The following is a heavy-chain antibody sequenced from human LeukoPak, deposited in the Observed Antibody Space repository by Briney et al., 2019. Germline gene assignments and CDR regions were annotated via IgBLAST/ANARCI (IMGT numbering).Heavy chain of an antibody. CDR2: ISYDGSKK. J-gene: IGHJ6*03. Sequence: PGGSLRLSCVVSGFTFSNYAVHWVRQAPGKGLEWVAVISYDGSKKYYADSVKGRLTISRDNSKNTLFLQMNSLRAEDTAVYYCAREDVEYCSGGSCHSSYYYYYMDVWGKGTTVTVSS. CDR3: AREDVEYCSGGSCHSSYYYYYMDV. CDR1: GFTFSNYA. D-gene: IGHD2-15*01. V-gene: IGHV3-30*04.